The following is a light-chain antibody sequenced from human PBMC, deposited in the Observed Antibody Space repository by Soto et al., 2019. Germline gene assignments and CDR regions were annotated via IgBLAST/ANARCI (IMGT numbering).Light chain of an antibody. Sequence: DIQMTQSPSSLSASVGDRFTITCRASQSISSYLNWYQQKPGKAPKLLIYAASTLQSGVPSRFSGSGSGTEFTLTISSLQPDDFATYYCQQSYSTPLTFGGGTKVDIK. CDR1: QSISSY. CDR2: AAS. CDR3: QQSYSTPLT. V-gene: IGKV1-39*01. J-gene: IGKJ4*01.